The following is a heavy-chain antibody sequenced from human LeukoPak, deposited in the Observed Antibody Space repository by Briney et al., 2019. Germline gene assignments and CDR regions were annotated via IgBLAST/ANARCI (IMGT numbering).Heavy chain of an antibody. Sequence: SETLSLTCTVSGGSISSYYWSWIRQPPGKGLEWIGYIYYSGSTNYNPSLKSRVTISVDTSKNQSSLKLSSVTAADTAVYYCARDLDYSNYIDYGMDVWGQGTTVTVSS. CDR1: GGSISSYY. CDR2: IYYSGST. D-gene: IGHD4-11*01. V-gene: IGHV4-59*01. CDR3: ARDLDYSNYIDYGMDV. J-gene: IGHJ6*02.